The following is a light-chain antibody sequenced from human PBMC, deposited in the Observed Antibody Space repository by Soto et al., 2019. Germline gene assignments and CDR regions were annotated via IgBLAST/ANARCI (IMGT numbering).Light chain of an antibody. CDR3: CSYAGGYTFV. J-gene: IGLJ1*01. Sequence: QSALTQPPSVSGSPGQSVTISCTGSSSDVGGYNYVSWYQQHPGKAPKVMIYDVTMRPSGVPHRFSGSKSGNTASLTISGLQAEDEADYYCCSYAGGYTFVFGTGTKVTAL. CDR1: SSDVGGYNY. CDR2: DVT. V-gene: IGLV2-11*01.